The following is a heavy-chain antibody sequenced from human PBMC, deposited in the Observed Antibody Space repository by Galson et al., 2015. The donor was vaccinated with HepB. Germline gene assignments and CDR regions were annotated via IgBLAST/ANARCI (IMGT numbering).Heavy chain of an antibody. V-gene: IGHV1-69*08. J-gene: IGHJ6*02. D-gene: IGHD2-8*02. Sequence: SVKVSCKASGGTFSSYTISWVRQAPGQGLEWMGRINPILSTTNYAQKFQGRVTITADKSTTTAYMELRSLTSDDTAVYYCARDVLHGLDVWSQGTTVTVSS. CDR1: GGTFSSYT. CDR2: INPILSTT. CDR3: ARDVLHGLDV.